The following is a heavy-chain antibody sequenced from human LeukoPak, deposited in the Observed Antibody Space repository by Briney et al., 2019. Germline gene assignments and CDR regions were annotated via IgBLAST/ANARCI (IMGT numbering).Heavy chain of an antibody. CDR1: GFTFSDWY. D-gene: IGHD3-3*01. J-gene: IGHJ6*03. CDR3: ARDPMKAGGFWSGYSLYYYYYYMGV. Sequence: GGSLRLSCAASGFTFSDWYMSWIRQTPGKGQEWVSYINSSSTSTYNGDPVKGRFTISRDHAKNSLYLQMNHMRAEDTAVYYCARDPMKAGGFWSGYSLYYYYYYMGVWGKGTTVTVSS. CDR2: INSSSTST. V-gene: IGHV3-11*04.